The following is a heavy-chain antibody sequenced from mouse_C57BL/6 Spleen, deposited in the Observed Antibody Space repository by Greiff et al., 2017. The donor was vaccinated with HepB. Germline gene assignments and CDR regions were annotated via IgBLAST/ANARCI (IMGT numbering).Heavy chain of an antibody. CDR2: IYPGDGDT. Sequence: QVQLKESGPELVKPGASVKISCKASGYAFSSSWMNWVKQRPGKGLEWIGRIYPGDGDTNYNGKFKGKATLTADKSSSTAYMQLSSLTSEDSAVYFCARRKLYYFDYWGQGTTLTVSS. CDR3: ARRKLYYFDY. D-gene: IGHD1-3*01. CDR1: GYAFSSSW. J-gene: IGHJ2*01. V-gene: IGHV1-82*01.